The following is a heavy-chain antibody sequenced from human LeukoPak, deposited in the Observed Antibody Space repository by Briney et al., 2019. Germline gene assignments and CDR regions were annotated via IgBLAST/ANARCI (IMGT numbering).Heavy chain of an antibody. CDR3: ARPNYYGSGSYWFDP. CDR1: GGSISSSSYY. CDR2: IYYSGST. Sequence: SETLSLTCTVSGGSISSSSYYWGWIRQPPGKGLEWIGSIYYSGSTYYNPSLKSRVTISVDTSKNQFSLKLSSVPAADTAVYYCARPNYYGSGSYWFDPWGQGTLVTVSS. V-gene: IGHV4-39*01. D-gene: IGHD3-10*01. J-gene: IGHJ5*02.